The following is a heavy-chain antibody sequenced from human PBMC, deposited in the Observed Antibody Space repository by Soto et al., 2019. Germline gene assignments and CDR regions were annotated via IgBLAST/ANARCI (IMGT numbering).Heavy chain of an antibody. CDR2: IKQDGSEK. D-gene: IGHD3-10*01. CDR3: ARDFANVLLWFGERDRGLDP. Sequence: GGSLRLSCAASGFTFSSYWMSWVRQAPGKGLEWVANIKQDGSEKYYVDSVKGRFTISRDNAKNSLYLQMNSLRAEDTAVYYCARDFANVLLWFGERDRGLDPWGQGTLVTVSS. J-gene: IGHJ5*02. V-gene: IGHV3-7*05. CDR1: GFTFSSYW.